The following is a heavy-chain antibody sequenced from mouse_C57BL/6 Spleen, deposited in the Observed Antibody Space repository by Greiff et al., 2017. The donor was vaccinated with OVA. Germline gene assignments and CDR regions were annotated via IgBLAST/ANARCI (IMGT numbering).Heavy chain of an antibody. D-gene: IGHD1-1*01. CDR2: IRSKSSNYAT. CDR3: VRGGYYGVGWYFAV. Sequence: EVKLMESGGGLVQPKGSLKLSCAASGFTFNTYAMHWVRQAPGKGLEWVARIRSKSSNYATYYADSVKDRFTISRDDSQSMHYLQMNNLKTEDTAMYDCVRGGYYGVGWYFAVWGTGTTVTVSS. V-gene: IGHV10-3*01. J-gene: IGHJ1*03. CDR1: GFTFNTYA.